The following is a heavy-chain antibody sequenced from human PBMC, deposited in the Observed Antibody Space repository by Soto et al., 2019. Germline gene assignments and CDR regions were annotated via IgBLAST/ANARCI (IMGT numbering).Heavy chain of an antibody. D-gene: IGHD3-3*01. J-gene: IGHJ5*02. Sequence: SETLSLTCTVSGGSISSYYWSWIRQPPGKGLEWIGYIYYSGSTNYNPSLKSRVTISVDTSKNQFSLKLSSVTAADTAVYYCARERLNAIFGVVTGNWFDPWGQGTLVTVSS. V-gene: IGHV4-59*01. CDR3: ARERLNAIFGVVTGNWFDP. CDR2: IYYSGST. CDR1: GGSISSYY.